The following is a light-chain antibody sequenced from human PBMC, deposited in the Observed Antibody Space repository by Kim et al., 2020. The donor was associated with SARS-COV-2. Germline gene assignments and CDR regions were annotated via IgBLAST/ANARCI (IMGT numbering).Light chain of an antibody. CDR3: CSYAGSDTWV. CDR2: EVA. CDR1: SSDVGNYNL. J-gene: IGLJ3*02. V-gene: IGLV2-23*02. Sequence: QSALTQPASVSGSPGQSITLSCTGSSSDVGNYNLVSWYQQHPGKGPTLLISEVAERPSGISIRFAGSKSGNTASLRISGLRPDDEADYFCCSYAGSDTWVFGGGTQLTVL.